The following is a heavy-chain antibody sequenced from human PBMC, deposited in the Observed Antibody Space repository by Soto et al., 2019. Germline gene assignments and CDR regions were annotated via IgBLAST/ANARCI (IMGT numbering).Heavy chain of an antibody. J-gene: IGHJ5*01. Sequence: SGPTLVNPTQTLTLTCTFSGFSLSNTGMTVGWNRQPPGKALEWLALIYWHDDKRYNPSLKNRLTIAKDTSKNQVVLTLTNVGPVDTATYYCARSRFEILTGPFDSWGQGTLVTVSS. CDR3: ARSRFEILTGPFDS. V-gene: IGHV2-5*01. CDR1: GFSLSNTGMT. D-gene: IGHD3-9*01. CDR2: IYWHDDK.